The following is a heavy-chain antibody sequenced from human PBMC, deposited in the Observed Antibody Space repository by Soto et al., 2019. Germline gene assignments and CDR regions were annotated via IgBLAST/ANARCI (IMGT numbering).Heavy chain of an antibody. CDR1: GFTFSSYG. J-gene: IGHJ2*01. D-gene: IGHD4-17*01. CDR2: IWYDGSNK. CDR3: ARERNDYGDLDWYFDL. V-gene: IGHV3-33*01. Sequence: QVQLVESGGGVVQPGRSLRLSCAASGFTFSSYGMHWVRQAPGKGLEWVAVIWYDGSNKYYADSVKSRFTISRDNSKNTLYLQMNSLRAEDTAVYYCARERNDYGDLDWYFDLWGRGTLVTVSS.